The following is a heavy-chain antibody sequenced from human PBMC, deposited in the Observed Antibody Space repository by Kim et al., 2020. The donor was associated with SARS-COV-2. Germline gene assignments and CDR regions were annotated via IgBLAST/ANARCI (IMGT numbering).Heavy chain of an antibody. CDR1: GGSISSYY. D-gene: IGHD2-15*01. Sequence: SETLSLTCTVSGGSISSYYWSWIRQPPGKGLEWIGYIYYSGSTNYNPSLKSRVTISVDTSKYQFSLKLSSVTAADTAVYYCARGGKVGAAHFDYWGQGTLVTVSS. CDR2: IYYSGST. CDR3: ARGGKVGAAHFDY. J-gene: IGHJ4*02. V-gene: IGHV4-59*01.